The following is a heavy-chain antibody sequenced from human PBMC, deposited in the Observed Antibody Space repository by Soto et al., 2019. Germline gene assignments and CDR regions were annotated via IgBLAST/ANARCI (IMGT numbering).Heavy chain of an antibody. CDR3: ARAVVTTHYYYGMDV. J-gene: IGHJ6*02. CDR2: INQSGST. D-gene: IGHD2-21*02. CDR1: GGSFSGYY. V-gene: IGHV4-34*01. Sequence: PSETLSLTCAVYGGSFSGYYWSWIRQPPGKGLEWIGEINQSGSTNYNPSLKSRVTLSVDTSKSQFSVNLSSVTAADTAVYYCARAVVTTHYYYGMDVWGQGTTVTVSS.